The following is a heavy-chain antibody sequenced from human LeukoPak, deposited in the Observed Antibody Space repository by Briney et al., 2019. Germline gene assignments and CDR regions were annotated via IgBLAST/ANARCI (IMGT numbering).Heavy chain of an antibody. CDR3: ARQIGGIAAAVYC. CDR1: GGSISSSSYY. CDR2: IYYSGST. J-gene: IGHJ4*02. Sequence: SETLSLTCTVSGGSISSSSYYWGWIRQPPGKGLEWIGSIYYSGSTYYNPSLKSRVTISVDTSKNQFSLKLSSVTAADTAVYYCARQIGGIAAAVYCWGQGTLVTVSS. V-gene: IGHV4-39*01. D-gene: IGHD6-13*01.